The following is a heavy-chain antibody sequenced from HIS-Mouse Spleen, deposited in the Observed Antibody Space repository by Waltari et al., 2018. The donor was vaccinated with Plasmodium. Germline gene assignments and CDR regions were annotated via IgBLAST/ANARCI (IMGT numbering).Heavy chain of an antibody. CDR1: GGSFSGSY. J-gene: IGHJ4*02. D-gene: IGHD2-15*01. CDR3: ARLVVVASKDSY. CDR2: INHSGST. Sequence: QVQLQQWGAGLLKPSETLSLTCAVHGGSFSGSYWSWIRQPPGKGLEWIGEINHSGSTNYNPSLKSRVTISVDTSKNQFSLKLSSVTAADTAVYYCARLVVVASKDSYWGQGTLVTVSS. V-gene: IGHV4-34*01.